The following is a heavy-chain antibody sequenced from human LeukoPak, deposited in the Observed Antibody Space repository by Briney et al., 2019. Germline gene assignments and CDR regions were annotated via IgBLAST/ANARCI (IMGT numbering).Heavy chain of an antibody. CDR2: ISGSGVST. J-gene: IGHJ4*02. D-gene: IGHD1-26*01. CDR3: ATHSGSFRYYFDY. CDR1: GFTFSSYA. Sequence: PGGSLRLSCAASGFTFSSYATSWVRQAPGKGLEWVSGISGSGVSTCYADSVEGRLTISRDNSKNTLYLQMNSLRVEDTAVYYCATHSGSFRYYFDYWGQGTLVTVSS. V-gene: IGHV3-23*01.